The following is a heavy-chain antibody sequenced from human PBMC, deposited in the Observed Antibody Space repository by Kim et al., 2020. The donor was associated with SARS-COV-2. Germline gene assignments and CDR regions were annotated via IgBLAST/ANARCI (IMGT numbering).Heavy chain of an antibody. V-gene: IGHV4-39*01. D-gene: IGHD1-1*01. CDR2: VYYSGST. CDR1: GGSISRSNSH. CDR3: ASLEMTGIGGRGWFDP. Sequence: SETLSLTCTVSGGSISRSNSHWGWIRQPPGKGLEGIGRVYYSGSTFYNPSLKSRVTISVDTSENQLSLKLTTVTAADAAVYYCASLEMTGIGGRGWFDPWGQGTLVTVSS. J-gene: IGHJ5*02.